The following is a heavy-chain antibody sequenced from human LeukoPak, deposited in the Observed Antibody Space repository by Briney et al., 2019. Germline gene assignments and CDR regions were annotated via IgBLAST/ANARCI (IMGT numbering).Heavy chain of an antibody. CDR3: AKDGQVSAAAYYFDY. CDR2: ISYDGRDK. D-gene: IGHD2-2*01. J-gene: IGHJ4*02. Sequence: GGSLRLSCAASGFTFSTYGVHWVRQAPGHGLEWVAVISYDGRDKKYADSVKGRFTISRDNSKNTLYLQMNSLRAEGTAVYYCAKDGQVSAAAYYFDYWGQGTLVTVSS. CDR1: GFTFSTYG. V-gene: IGHV3-30*05.